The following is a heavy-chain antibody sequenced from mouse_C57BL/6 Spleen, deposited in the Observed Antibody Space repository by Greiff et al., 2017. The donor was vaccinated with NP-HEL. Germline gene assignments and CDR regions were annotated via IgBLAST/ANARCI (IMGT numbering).Heavy chain of an antibody. CDR3: ARESYDGNAMDY. Sequence: VQLQQPGAELVRPGSSVKLSCKASGYTFTSSWMDWVKQRPGQGLEWIGNIYPSDSETHYNQKFKDKATLTVDKSSSTAYMQLSSLTSEDSAVDYCARESYDGNAMDYWGQGTSVTVSS. D-gene: IGHD2-12*01. CDR1: GYTFTSSW. V-gene: IGHV1-61*01. J-gene: IGHJ4*01. CDR2: IYPSDSET.